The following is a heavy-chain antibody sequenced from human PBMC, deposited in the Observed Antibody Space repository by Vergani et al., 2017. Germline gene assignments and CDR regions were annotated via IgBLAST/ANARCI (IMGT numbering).Heavy chain of an antibody. D-gene: IGHD4-11*01. V-gene: IGHV3-23*04. J-gene: IGHJ6*03. CDR3: AKDSGSNTNYYYYYYMDV. Sequence: EVQLVESGGGLVQPGRSLRLSCAASGFTFSSYAMSWVRQAPGKGLEWVSAISGSGGSTYYADSVKGRFTISRDNSKNTLYLQMNSLRAEDTAVYYCAKDSGSNTNYYYYYYMDVWGKGTTVTVSS. CDR2: ISGSGGST. CDR1: GFTFSSYA.